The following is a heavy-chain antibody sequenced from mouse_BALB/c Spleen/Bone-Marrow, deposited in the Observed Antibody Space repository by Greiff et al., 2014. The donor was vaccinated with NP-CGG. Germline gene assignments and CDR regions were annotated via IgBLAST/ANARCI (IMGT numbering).Heavy chain of an antibody. Sequence: EVYLVESGGGLVQPGGSLRLSCATSGFTFTDYYMNWVRQPPGKALEWLGFIRNKANGYTTEYSASVKGRFTISRDNSQNILYLQMNTLRAEDSATYYCARDKGRVFFDYWGQGTTLTVSS. V-gene: IGHV7-3*02. J-gene: IGHJ2*01. CDR1: GFTFTDYY. CDR3: ARDKGRVFFDY. CDR2: IRNKANGYTT.